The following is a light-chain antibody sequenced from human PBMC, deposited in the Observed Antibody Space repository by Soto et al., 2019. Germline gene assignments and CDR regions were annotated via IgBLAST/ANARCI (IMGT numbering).Light chain of an antibody. Sequence: QSVLTQPASVSGSPGQSITISCTGTSSDVGSYNLVSWYQQHPGKAPKLMIYEVSKRPSGVSNRFSGSNSGNTASLTISGLQAEEEVDYYGSSFAGPPYVLGTGTKVPVL. CDR2: EVS. CDR3: SSFAGPPYV. CDR1: SSDVGSYNL. V-gene: IGLV2-23*02. J-gene: IGLJ1*01.